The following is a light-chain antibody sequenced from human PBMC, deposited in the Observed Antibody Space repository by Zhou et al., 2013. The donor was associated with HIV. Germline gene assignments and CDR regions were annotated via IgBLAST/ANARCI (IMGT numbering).Light chain of an antibody. CDR1: QSITSW. Sequence: DIQMTQSPSTLSASVGDRVTITCRASQSITSWLAWYQQKPGKAPKLLIYQASNLDSGVSSRFSRQWIWDRIHSHQSAACSLMILLIYYCQQSYSFPTWTFGQGTKVEIK. J-gene: IGKJ1*01. V-gene: IGKV1-5*03. CDR2: QAS. CDR3: QQSYSFPTWT.